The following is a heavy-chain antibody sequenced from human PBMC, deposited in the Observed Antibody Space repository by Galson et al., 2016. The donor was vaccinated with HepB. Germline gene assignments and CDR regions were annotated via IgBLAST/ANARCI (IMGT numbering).Heavy chain of an antibody. Sequence: LRLSCAASGFTFDDYAMHWVRQAPGKGLEWVSAIGWNSGYKAYVDSVKGRFTISRDNAKNSLYLQMTSLRAEDTALYYCAKGRGSGITAAVGNSWGQGTLVTVSS. CDR2: IGWNSGYK. CDR3: AKGRGSGITAAVGNS. D-gene: IGHD6-13*01. V-gene: IGHV3-9*01. CDR1: GFTFDDYA. J-gene: IGHJ4*02.